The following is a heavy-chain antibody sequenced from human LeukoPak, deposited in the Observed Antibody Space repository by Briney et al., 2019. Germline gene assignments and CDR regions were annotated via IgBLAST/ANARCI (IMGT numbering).Heavy chain of an antibody. CDR3: TRVVLVGSTYSYFDY. V-gene: IGHV3-72*01. D-gene: IGHD1-26*01. CDR1: GFTFSNAW. Sequence: GGSLRLSCAASGFTFSNAWMSWVRQAPGKGLEWVGRTRKKTNSYTTEYAASVKGRFTISRDDSKNSLYLQMNSLKTEDTAVYYCTRVVLVGSTYSYFDYWGQGTLVTVSS. CDR2: TRKKTNSYTT. J-gene: IGHJ4*02.